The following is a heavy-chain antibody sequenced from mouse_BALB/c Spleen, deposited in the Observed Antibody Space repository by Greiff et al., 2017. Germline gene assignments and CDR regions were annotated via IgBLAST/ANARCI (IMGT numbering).Heavy chain of an antibody. CDR1: GYTFTSYY. J-gene: IGHJ2*01. CDR3: ARWGSSGYPPYAMDY. V-gene: IGHV1S56*01. D-gene: IGHD3-1*01. CDR2: IYPGNVNT. Sequence: VQLQQSGPELVKPGASVRISCKASGYTFTSYYIHWVKQRPGQGLEWIGWIYPGNVNTKYNEKFKGKATLTADKSSSTAYMQLSSLTSEDSAVYFCARWGSSGYPPYAMDYWGQGTTRTVSS.